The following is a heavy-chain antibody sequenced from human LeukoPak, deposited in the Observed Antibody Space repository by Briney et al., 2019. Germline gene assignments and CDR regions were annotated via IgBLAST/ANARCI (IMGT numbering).Heavy chain of an antibody. J-gene: IGHJ4*02. CDR3: ARSLWFGESDYFDY. CDR2: IIPIFGTA. CDR1: GGTFSSYA. V-gene: IGHV1-69*05. D-gene: IGHD3-10*01. Sequence: ASVKVSCKASGGTFSSYAISWVRQAPGQGLEWMGGIIPIFGTANYAQKFQGRVTITTDVSTSTAYMELSSLRSEDTAVYYCARSLWFGESDYFDYWGQGTLVTVSS.